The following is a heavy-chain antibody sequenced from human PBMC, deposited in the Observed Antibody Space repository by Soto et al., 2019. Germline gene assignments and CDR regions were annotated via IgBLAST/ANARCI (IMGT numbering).Heavy chain of an antibody. J-gene: IGHJ5*02. CDR1: GFTFSSAA. CDR2: ISDTGTRT. Sequence: QILESGGSLVQPGGSLRLSCVAAGFTFSSAAMNWVRQAPGKGLDWVSIISDTGTRTHYADSVKGRFTISRDNSKNTLYLDMNSLRAEDTAVYYCAKSLDIHYKNWFDPWGQGTLVTVSS. D-gene: IGHD4-4*01. CDR3: AKSLDIHYKNWFDP. V-gene: IGHV3-23*01.